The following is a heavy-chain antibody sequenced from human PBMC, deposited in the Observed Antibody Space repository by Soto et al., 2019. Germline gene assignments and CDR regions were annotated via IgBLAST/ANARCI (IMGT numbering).Heavy chain of an antibody. V-gene: IGHV4-30-2*06. D-gene: IGHD3-10*01. CDR1: GASMSSGGHS. J-gene: IGHJ6*02. Sequence: QVQLQESASGLLKPSQTLSVTCAVSGASMSSGGHSWSWIRQSPGKGLEWIGCIYATGKTYYNPSLRSRVTISVDTSNNLFSLNVTSVTAADTAVYYCARAPSGPSPRWDVWGQGTTVTVSS. CDR2: IYATGKT. CDR3: ARAPSGPSPRWDV.